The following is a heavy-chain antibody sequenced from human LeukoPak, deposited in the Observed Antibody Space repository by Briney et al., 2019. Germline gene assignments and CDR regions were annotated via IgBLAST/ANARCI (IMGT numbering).Heavy chain of an antibody. CDR3: TSLSPTTYYYDSSGYYLVDY. V-gene: IGHV3-73*01. Sequence: GGSLRLSCAASGFTFSGSAMHWVRQASGKGLEWVGRIRSKANSYATAYAASVKGRFTISRDDSKNTAYLQMNSLKTEDTAVYYCTSLSPTTYYYDSSGYYLVDYWGQGTLVTVSS. D-gene: IGHD3-22*01. CDR1: GFTFSGSA. J-gene: IGHJ4*02. CDR2: IRSKANSYAT.